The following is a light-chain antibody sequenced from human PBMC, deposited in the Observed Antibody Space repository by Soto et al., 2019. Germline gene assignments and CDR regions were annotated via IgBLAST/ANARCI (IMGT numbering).Light chain of an antibody. V-gene: IGLV2-8*01. CDR1: NTDIGGHKF. Sequence: QPVLTQPPSASGSPGQSVTISCTGANTDIGGHKFVSWYQHHPGKAPKLIIYEVSERPSGVPDRFSGSKSGNAASLTVSGLQADDEAMYYCSSYTGTNNFVLFGGGTQLTVL. CDR2: EVS. CDR3: SSYTGTNNFVL. J-gene: IGLJ2*01.